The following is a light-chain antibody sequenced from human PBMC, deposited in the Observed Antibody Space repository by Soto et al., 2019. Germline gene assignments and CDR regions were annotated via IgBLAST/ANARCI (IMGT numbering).Light chain of an antibody. CDR1: QNVGTF. CDR3: LQRNNWPPWT. CDR2: DAS. Sequence: IVMTQSPATLSVSPGERATLSCRASQNVGTFLAWYQLKPGQAPRLVIFDASNRAAGIPDRFSGSGSGTDFTLTISGLEPEDFALYYCLQRNNWPPWTFGQGTKVDIK. V-gene: IGKV3-11*01. J-gene: IGKJ1*01.